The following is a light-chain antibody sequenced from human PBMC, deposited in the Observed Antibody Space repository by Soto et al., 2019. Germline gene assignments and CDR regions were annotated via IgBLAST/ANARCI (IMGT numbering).Light chain of an antibody. Sequence: DIQMTQSPSSLSGSVGDRVTISCRASQNIVNYLHWYQRKPGTAPRLLISRASTVRSGVPPRFSGSGSGRVFTLTISSLRPEDIGTYFCQQTYSIPWTFGPGTRVEI. V-gene: IGKV1-39*01. CDR1: QNIVNY. CDR3: QQTYSIPWT. CDR2: RAS. J-gene: IGKJ1*01.